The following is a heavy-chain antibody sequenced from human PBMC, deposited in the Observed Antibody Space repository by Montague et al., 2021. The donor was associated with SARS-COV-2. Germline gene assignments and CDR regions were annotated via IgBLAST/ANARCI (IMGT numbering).Heavy chain of an antibody. Sequence: SETLSLTCTVSGGSISSYYWYWIWMPQGQGLERNGFGYYCGRTNYNPSLKRRVTISVDTSTNQYSLTLSSVTAADTAVYYCARGGGSGYRYYFDYWGQGSLVTVSS. J-gene: IGHJ4*02. D-gene: IGHD3-22*01. CDR3: ARGGGSGYRYYFDY. CDR1: GGSISSYY. V-gene: IGHV4-59*13. CDR2: GYYCGRT.